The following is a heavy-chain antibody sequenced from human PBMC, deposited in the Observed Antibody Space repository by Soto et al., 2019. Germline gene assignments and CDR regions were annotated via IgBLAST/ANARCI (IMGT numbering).Heavy chain of an antibody. CDR2: INPSGGTT. CDR1: GYTFTRYN. J-gene: IGHJ4*02. CDR3: ARVRGGGSEYFFDY. Sequence: ASVKVSCKASGYTFTRYNVHWVRQAPGQGLEWMAIINPSGGTTYYVQKFEGRVTLTTDTSTSTVYMELSSLRSDDTAVYYCARVRGGGSEYFFDYWGQGTLVGVSS. V-gene: IGHV1-46*01. D-gene: IGHD2-15*01.